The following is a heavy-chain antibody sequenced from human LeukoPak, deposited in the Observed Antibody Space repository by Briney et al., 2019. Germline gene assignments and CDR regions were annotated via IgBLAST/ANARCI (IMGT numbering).Heavy chain of an antibody. J-gene: IGHJ1*01. V-gene: IGHV4-59*01. Sequence: PSETLSLTCTVSGGSISSYYWSWLRQPPGKGLEGIGYIYYSGSTNYNPSLKSRVTISVDTSKNQFSLKLSSVTAADTAVYYCARLRGYSYGREYFQHWGQGTLVAVSS. CDR2: IYYSGST. CDR3: ARLRGYSYGREYFQH. D-gene: IGHD5-18*01. CDR1: GGSISSYY.